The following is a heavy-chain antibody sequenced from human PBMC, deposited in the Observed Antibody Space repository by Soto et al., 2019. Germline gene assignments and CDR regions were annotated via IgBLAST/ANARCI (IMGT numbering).Heavy chain of an antibody. CDR3: ARFTFTRSGDNYYYYIDV. D-gene: IGHD1-1*01. J-gene: IGHJ6*03. CDR2: ITTHNGNT. CDR1: GDTLKTFD. V-gene: IGHV1-18*04. Sequence: QGQLVQSGAEVRRPGASVKVSCKASGDTLKTFDISWVRQAPGQGPEWMAWITTHNGNTNFAQKFRGRVTLTADTSVATAFMELRTLRSDDTGVYFCARFTFTRSGDNYYYYIDVWGQGTTVTVSS.